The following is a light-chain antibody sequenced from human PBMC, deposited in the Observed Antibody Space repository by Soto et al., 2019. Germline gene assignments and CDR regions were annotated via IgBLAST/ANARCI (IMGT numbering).Light chain of an antibody. Sequence: EKVMTQSQGTLSVSPGEIATLSCGAVQSVSSDLAWYQQKPGQSPRLLIYGASTRATGIPARFSGSGSGTEFTLIISSLQSEDFAVYFCQQYNNWPWTFGQGTKVDIK. CDR2: GAS. CDR1: QSVSSD. J-gene: IGKJ1*01. CDR3: QQYNNWPWT. V-gene: IGKV3-15*01.